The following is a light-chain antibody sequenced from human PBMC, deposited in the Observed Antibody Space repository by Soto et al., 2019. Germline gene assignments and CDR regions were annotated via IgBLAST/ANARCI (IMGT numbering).Light chain of an antibody. CDR1: QAIDSW. Sequence: IRRTQSPSSVSASVGDRVTITCGASQAIDSWLAWYQQKPGEAPKLLIFTGSLLHSGVPPRFSGSGSGTDFTLTISSLQPEDFATYYCQQTLSFPPTFGQGTKVDIK. CDR2: TGS. J-gene: IGKJ1*01. CDR3: QQTLSFPPT. V-gene: IGKV1-12*01.